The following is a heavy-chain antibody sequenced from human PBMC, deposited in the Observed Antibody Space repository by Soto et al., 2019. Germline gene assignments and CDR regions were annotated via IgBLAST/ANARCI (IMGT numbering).Heavy chain of an antibody. V-gene: IGHV4-59*01. CDR1: GGSLSSYY. CDR3: ARGGDIYANYFLDS. CDR2: IYYSGST. J-gene: IGHJ4*02. Sequence: SETLSLTCTVSGGSLSSYYWSWIRQPPGKGLEWIGYIYYSGSTNYNPSLKSRVTISVDTSKNQFSLKLSSVTAADTAVYYCARGGDIYANYFLDSWGQGALVTVS. D-gene: IGHD1-7*01.